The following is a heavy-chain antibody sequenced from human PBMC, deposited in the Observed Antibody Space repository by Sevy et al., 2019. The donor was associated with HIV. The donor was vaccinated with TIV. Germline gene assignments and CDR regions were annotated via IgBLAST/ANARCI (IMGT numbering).Heavy chain of an antibody. CDR2: ISAYNGNT. CDR1: GYTFTSYG. J-gene: IGHJ5*02. D-gene: IGHD4-17*01. V-gene: IGHV1-18*01. Sequence: ASVKVSCKASGYTFTSYGISWVRQAPGQGLEWMGWISAYNGNTNYAQKLQGRVTMTTDTSTSTAYMELRSLRSDDTAVYYCARVHLPAPTVNTGNWFDPWGQGTLVTVSS. CDR3: ARVHLPAPTVNTGNWFDP.